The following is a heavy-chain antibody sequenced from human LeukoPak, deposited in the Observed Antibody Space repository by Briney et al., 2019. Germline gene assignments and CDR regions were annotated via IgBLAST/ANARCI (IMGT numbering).Heavy chain of an antibody. V-gene: IGHV1-46*03. CDR3: ARDRDSYGYGAHWYFDL. Sequence: ASVKVSCKASVYTFTSYYMHWVRQAPGQGLEWMGIINPSGGSTSYAQKFQGRVTMTRDTSTSTVYMELSSLRSEDTAVYYCARDRDSYGYGAHWYFDLWGRGTLVTVSS. J-gene: IGHJ2*01. CDR1: VYTFTSYY. D-gene: IGHD5-18*01. CDR2: INPSGGST.